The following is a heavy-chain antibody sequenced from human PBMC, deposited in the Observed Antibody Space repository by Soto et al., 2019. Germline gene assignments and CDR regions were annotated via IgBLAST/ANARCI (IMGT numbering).Heavy chain of an antibody. J-gene: IGHJ6*03. CDR3: AKDRSPNYYYMDV. CDR2: ISGSGGST. V-gene: IGHV3-23*01. D-gene: IGHD6-13*01. Sequence: GGSLRLSCAASGFTFSSYAMSWVRQAPGKGLEWVSAISGSGGSTYYADSVKGRFTITRDNSKNTLYLQMNSLRAEDTAVYYCAKDRSPNYYYMDVWGKGTTVTVSS. CDR1: GFTFSSYA.